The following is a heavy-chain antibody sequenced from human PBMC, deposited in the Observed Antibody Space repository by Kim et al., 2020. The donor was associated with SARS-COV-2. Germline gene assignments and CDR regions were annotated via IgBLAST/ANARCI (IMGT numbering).Heavy chain of an antibody. V-gene: IGHV3-30*18. J-gene: IGHJ4*01. CDR2: ISYDGSNK. CDR3: AKRRGRLLWFGELSFDY. CDR1: GFTFRSYG. D-gene: IGHD3-10*01. Sequence: GGSLRLSCAASGFTFRSYGMHWVRQAPGKGLEWVAVISYDGSNKYYVDSVKGRFTISRDNSKNTLYLQMNSLRAEDTAVYYCAKRRGRLLWFGELSFDY.